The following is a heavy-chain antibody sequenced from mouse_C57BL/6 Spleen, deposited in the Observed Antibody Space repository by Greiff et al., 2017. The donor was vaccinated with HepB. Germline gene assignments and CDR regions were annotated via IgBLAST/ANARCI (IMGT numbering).Heavy chain of an antibody. CDR3: ARWGYGNYAAY. V-gene: IGHV1-54*01. D-gene: IGHD2-10*02. CDR1: GYAFTNYL. Sequence: QVHVKQSGAELVRPGTSVKVSCKASGYAFTNYLIEWVKQRPGQGLEWIGVINPGSGGTNYNEKFKGKATLTADKSSSTAYMQLSSLTSEDSAVYFCARWGYGNYAAYWGQGTLVTVSA. J-gene: IGHJ3*01. CDR2: INPGSGGT.